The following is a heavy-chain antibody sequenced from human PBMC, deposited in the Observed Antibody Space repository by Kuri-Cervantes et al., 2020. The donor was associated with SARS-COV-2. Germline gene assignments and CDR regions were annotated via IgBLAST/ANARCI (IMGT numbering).Heavy chain of an antibody. Sequence: ASVKVSCKASGYTFTGYYMHWVRQAPGQGLEWMGWINPNSGGTNYAQKFQGRVTMTRDTSISTAYMELSSLRSEDTAVYYCASYRDFWSGTAGIDYWGQGTLVTVSS. J-gene: IGHJ4*02. CDR2: INPNSGGT. D-gene: IGHD3-3*01. CDR3: ASYRDFWSGTAGIDY. V-gene: IGHV1-2*02. CDR1: GYTFTGYY.